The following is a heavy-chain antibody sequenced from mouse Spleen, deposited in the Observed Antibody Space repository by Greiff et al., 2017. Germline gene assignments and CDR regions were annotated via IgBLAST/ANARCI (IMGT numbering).Heavy chain of an antibody. J-gene: IGHJ3*01. CDR2: ISSGGSYT. V-gene: IGHV5-9-1*01. D-gene: IGHD2-10*01. CDR3: ASPYYGNYIAY. Sequence: EVKLVESGGGLVKPGGSLKLSCAASGFTFSSYAMSWVRQTPEKRLEWVATISSGGSYTYYPDSVKGRFTISRDNAKNTLYLQMSSLRSEDTAMYYCASPYYGNYIAYWGQGTLVTVSA. CDR1: GFTFSSYA.